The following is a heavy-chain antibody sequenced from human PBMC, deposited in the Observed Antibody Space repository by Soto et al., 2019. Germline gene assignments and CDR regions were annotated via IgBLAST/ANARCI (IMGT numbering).Heavy chain of an antibody. CDR2: IKQDGSEE. Sequence: EVQLVESGGGLVQPGGSLKISCSASGFTFSTSWMSWVRQAPGKGLEWVANIKQDGSEEYYVDSVKGRFTVSRDNAKNSLSLQMNSLRVEDTAVYFCARGPRHSDAYWGLGTLVTVSS. CDR1: GFTFSTSW. J-gene: IGHJ4*02. CDR3: ARGPRHSDAY. V-gene: IGHV3-7*05. D-gene: IGHD5-18*01.